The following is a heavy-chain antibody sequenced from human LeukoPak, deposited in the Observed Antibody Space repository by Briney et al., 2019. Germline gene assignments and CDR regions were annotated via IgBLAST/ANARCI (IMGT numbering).Heavy chain of an antibody. D-gene: IGHD6-13*01. CDR3: ARLARSWRDAYYFDY. CDR1: GYTFTSYG. J-gene: IGHJ4*02. V-gene: IGHV1-18*01. CDR2: ISAYNGNT. Sequence: GASVKVSCKASGYTFTSYGISWVRQAPGQGLEWMGWISAYNGNTNYAQKLQGRVTMTTDTSTGTAYMELRSLRSDDTAVYYCARLARSWRDAYYFDYWGQGTLVTVSS.